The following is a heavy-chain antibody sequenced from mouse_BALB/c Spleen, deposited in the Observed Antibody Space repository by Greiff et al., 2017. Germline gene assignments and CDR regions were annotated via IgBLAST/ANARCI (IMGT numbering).Heavy chain of an antibody. CDR2: INPGSGGT. CDR3: ARGDYYRYDEFAY. D-gene: IGHD2-14*01. J-gene: IGHJ3*01. V-gene: IGHV1-54*01. CDR1: GYTFTSYW. Sequence: QVQLQQPGAELVRPGASVKLSCKASGYTFTSYWINWVKQRPGQGLEWIGVINPGSGGTNYNEKFKGKATLTADKSSSTAYMQLSSLTSDDSAVYFCARGDYYRYDEFAYWGQGTLVTVSA.